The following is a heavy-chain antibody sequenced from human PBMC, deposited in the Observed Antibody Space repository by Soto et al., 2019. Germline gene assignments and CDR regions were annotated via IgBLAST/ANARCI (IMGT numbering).Heavy chain of an antibody. Sequence: PSETLSLTCTVSGGSISSGGYYWSWIRQHPGKGLEWIGYIYYSGSTHYNPSLKSRVTISVDTSKNQFSLKLSSVTAADTAVYYCARVSYYYGMDVWGQGTTVTVSS. CDR1: GGSISSGGYY. V-gene: IGHV4-31*03. CDR3: ARVSYYYGMDV. CDR2: IYYSGST. J-gene: IGHJ6*02.